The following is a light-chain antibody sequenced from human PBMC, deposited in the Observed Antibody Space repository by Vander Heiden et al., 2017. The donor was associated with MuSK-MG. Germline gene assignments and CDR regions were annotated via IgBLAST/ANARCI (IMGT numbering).Light chain of an antibody. CDR2: GNN. V-gene: IGLV1-40*01. Sequence: QSVLTQPPSVAGAPGQRVTISCPGSSSNIGAGYDVHWYQQIPGTGPKLLIYGNNKRPSGVPDRFSGSKSGTSASLAITGLQAEDEADYYCQSYDSSLSVVVFGGGTKLTIL. CDR1: SSNIGAGYD. J-gene: IGLJ2*01. CDR3: QSYDSSLSVVV.